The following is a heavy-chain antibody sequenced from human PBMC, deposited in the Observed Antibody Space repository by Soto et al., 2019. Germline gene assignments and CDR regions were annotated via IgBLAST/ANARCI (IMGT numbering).Heavy chain of an antibody. D-gene: IGHD5-18*01. V-gene: IGHV4-59*01. CDR2: IYYSGST. Sequence: SETLSLTCTVSGGSISSYYWSWIRQPPGKGLEWIGYIYYSGSTNYNPSLKSRVTISVDTSKNQFSLKLSSVTAADTAVYYCARDGGYSYGYWYFDLWGRGTLVTVSS. CDR1: GGSISSYY. J-gene: IGHJ2*01. CDR3: ARDGGYSYGYWYFDL.